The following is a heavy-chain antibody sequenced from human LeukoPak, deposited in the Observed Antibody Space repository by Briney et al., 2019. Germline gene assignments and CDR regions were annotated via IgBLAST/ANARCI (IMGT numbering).Heavy chain of an antibody. CDR2: IIPILGVA. CDR1: GGTFSSYA. CDR3: ATSGTIGSYDYGDYGPGFDP. Sequence: GASVKVSCKASGGTFSSYAISWVRQAPGQGLEWMGRIIPILGVANYAQKFQGRVTITPDKSTSTAYMELSSLRSEDTAVYYCATSGTIGSYDYGDYGPGFDPWGQGTLVTVSS. V-gene: IGHV1-69*04. D-gene: IGHD4-17*01. J-gene: IGHJ5*02.